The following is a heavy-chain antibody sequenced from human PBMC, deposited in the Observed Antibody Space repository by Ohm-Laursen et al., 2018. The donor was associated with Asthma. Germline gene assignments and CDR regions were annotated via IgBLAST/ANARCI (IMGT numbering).Heavy chain of an antibody. V-gene: IGHV3-13*01. D-gene: IGHD2-15*01. CDR3: AREGRLSCSGGSCYSDYYYGMDV. J-gene: IGHJ6*02. CDR1: GFTFGSYD. Sequence: SLRLSCAASGFTFGSYDMHWVRQATGKGLEWVSAIGTAGDTYYPGSVKGRFTISRENAKNSLYLQMNSLRAGDTAVYYCAREGRLSCSGGSCYSDYYYGMDVWGQGTTVTVSS. CDR2: IGTAGDT.